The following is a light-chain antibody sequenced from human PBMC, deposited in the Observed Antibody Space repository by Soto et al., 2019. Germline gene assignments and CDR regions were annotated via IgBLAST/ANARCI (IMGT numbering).Light chain of an antibody. CDR3: ETWDSDTHAV. J-gene: IGLJ7*01. V-gene: IGLV4-60*03. CDR2: VEGSGSY. Sequence: QSVLPQSSSASASLGSSVKLTCTLSSWHSSYIIAWHQQQPGKAPRYLMKVEGSGSYNKGSGVPDRFSGSSSGADRYLTISNLLSEDEADYYCETWDSDTHAVFGGGTQLTVL. CDR1: SWHSSYI.